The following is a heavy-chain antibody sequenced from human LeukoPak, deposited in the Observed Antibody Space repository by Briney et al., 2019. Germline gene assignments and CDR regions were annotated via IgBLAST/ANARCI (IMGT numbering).Heavy chain of an antibody. Sequence: GGCLRLSRAASGFSFTTYAMHNVRQAPGKGLEWVALIWHEASHTFSTDSGKGRFTIFRDNSKNTVYLQMNSLGGEDTDVYYCAREIFGSGSYPDYWGQGTLVTVSS. V-gene: IGHV3-33*01. J-gene: IGHJ4*02. CDR3: AREIFGSGSYPDY. D-gene: IGHD3-10*01. CDR2: IWHEASHT. CDR1: GFSFTTYA.